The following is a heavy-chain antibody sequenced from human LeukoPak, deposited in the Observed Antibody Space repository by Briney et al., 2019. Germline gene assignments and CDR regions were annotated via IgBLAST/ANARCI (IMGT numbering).Heavy chain of an antibody. D-gene: IGHD2-2*01. CDR3: ARGGHCSSTSCPHEWYYYYGMDV. CDR1: GFTFSSYW. CDR2: INSDGSST. V-gene: IGHV3-74*01. J-gene: IGHJ6*02. Sequence: GGSLRLSCAASGFTFSSYWMHWVRQAPGKGLVWVSRINSDGSSTSYADSVKGRFTISRDNAKNTLYLQMNSLRAEDTAAYYCARGGHCSSTSCPHEWYYYYGMDVWGQGTTVTVSS.